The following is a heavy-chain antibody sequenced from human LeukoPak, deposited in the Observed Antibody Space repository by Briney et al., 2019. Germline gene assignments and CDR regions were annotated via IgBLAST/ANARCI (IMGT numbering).Heavy chain of an antibody. V-gene: IGHV1-2*02. CDR3: ARDRVGSGWPRPWYFEF. D-gene: IGHD6-19*01. CDR2: INPNTGAT. CDR1: GYTFTGYY. Sequence: ASVKVSCKPSGYTFTGYYLHWVRQAPGQGLEWMGWINPNTGATIYAEKFQGRVTMTRDTSIDTAYMEVGSLRSDDTAVYYCARDRVGSGWPRPWYFEFWGQGTLITVSS. J-gene: IGHJ4*02.